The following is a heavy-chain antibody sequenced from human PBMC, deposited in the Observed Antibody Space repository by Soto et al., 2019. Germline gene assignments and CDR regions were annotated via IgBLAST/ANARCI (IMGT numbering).Heavy chain of an antibody. CDR1: GYTFSDYY. V-gene: IGHV5-51*01. CDR3: ARHRKYYYDSSGYYEFDY. J-gene: IGHJ4*02. Sequence: KVSCKASGYTFSDYYIHWVRQMPGKGLEWMGIIYPGDSDTRYSPSFQGQVTISADKSISTAYLQWSSLKASDTAMYYCARHRKYYYDSSGYYEFDYWGQGTLVTVSS. CDR2: IYPGDSDT. D-gene: IGHD3-22*01.